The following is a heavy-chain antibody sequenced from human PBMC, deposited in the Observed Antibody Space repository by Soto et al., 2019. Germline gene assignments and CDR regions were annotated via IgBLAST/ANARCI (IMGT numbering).Heavy chain of an antibody. CDR1: GFTFNNYA. V-gene: IGHV3-23*01. CDR3: AQEFIAAVPGAIEVGGWES. J-gene: IGHJ5*02. CDR2: ITGGGGAT. D-gene: IGHD2-2*02. Sequence: EVHLLESGGGLVQPGGSLRLSCAASGFTFNNYAMSWVRQAPGKGLEWVSIITGGGGATYYAASVKGRFTISRDNSKKTLDLEMDSARSAARAVYYCAQEFIAAVPGAIEVGGWESWGQGTVVTVST.